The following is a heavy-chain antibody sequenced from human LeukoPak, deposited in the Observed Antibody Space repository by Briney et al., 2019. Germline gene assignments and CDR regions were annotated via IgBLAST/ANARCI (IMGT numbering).Heavy chain of an antibody. V-gene: IGHV3-21*01. CDR1: GFTFSSYS. CDR3: ARDRAYCSGGSCYWGPRGAFDY. D-gene: IGHD2-15*01. Sequence: SGGSLRLSCAASGFTFSSYSMNWVRQAPGKGLEWVSSISSSSSYIYYADSVKGRFTISRDNAKNSLYLQMNSLRAEDTAVYYCARDRAYCSGGSCYWGPRGAFDYWGQGTLVTVSS. J-gene: IGHJ4*02. CDR2: ISSSSSYI.